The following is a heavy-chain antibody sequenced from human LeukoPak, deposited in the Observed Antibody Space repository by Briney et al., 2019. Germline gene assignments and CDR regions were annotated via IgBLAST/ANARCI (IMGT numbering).Heavy chain of an antibody. J-gene: IGHJ4*02. Sequence: ASVKVSCKSSGYTFTSYGISRVRQAPGQRLEWMGWISAYNGNTNYAQKLQGRVTMTTDTSTSTAYMELRSLRSDDTAVYYCARGARTGNFDYWGQGTLVTVSS. CDR2: ISAYNGNT. CDR1: GYTFTSYG. CDR3: ARGARTGNFDY. D-gene: IGHD7-27*01. V-gene: IGHV1-18*01.